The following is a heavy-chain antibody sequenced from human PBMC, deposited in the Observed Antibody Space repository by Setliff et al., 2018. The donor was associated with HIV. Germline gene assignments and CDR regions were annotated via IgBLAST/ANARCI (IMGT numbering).Heavy chain of an antibody. Sequence: GGSLRLSCEASGFIVRGNYMSWVRQAPGKGLEWVSILYNDGSTYYADSVKGRFTISRDNSKNTLYLQMNSLRAEDTAVYYCATGGGPLVYYYYYMDVWGKGTTVTVSS. CDR1: GFIVRGNY. CDR3: ATGGGPLVYYYYYMDV. CDR2: LYNDGST. D-gene: IGHD3-10*01. V-gene: IGHV3-53*01. J-gene: IGHJ6*03.